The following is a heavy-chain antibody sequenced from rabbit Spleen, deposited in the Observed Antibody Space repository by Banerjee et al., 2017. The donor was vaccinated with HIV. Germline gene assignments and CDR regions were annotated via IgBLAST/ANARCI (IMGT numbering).Heavy chain of an antibody. CDR2: IDTGSSGFT. D-gene: IGHD1-1*01. V-gene: IGHV1S40*01. J-gene: IGHJ6*01. CDR3: ARDTSSSFSSYGMDL. Sequence: QSLEESGGDLVKPGASLTLTCTASGVSFSSSSNMCWVRQAPGKGLEWIACIDTGSSGFTYFATWAKGRFTCSKTSSTTVTLQMTRLTAADTATYFCARDTSSSFSSYGMDLWGPGTLVTVS. CDR1: GVSFSSSSN.